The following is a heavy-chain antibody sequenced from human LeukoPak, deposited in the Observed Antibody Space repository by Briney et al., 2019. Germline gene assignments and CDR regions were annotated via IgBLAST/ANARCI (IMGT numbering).Heavy chain of an antibody. Sequence: PSETLSLTCTVSGGSIGSNYWSWIRQPPGKGLEWIGYISYSGSTKYNPSLKSRVTMSVDTSKNQFSLKLSSVTAADTALYYCARQGSSWLNWFDPWGQGTLVTVSS. J-gene: IGHJ5*02. CDR2: ISYSGST. CDR3: ARQGSSWLNWFDP. D-gene: IGHD6-13*01. CDR1: GGSIGSNY. V-gene: IGHV4-59*08.